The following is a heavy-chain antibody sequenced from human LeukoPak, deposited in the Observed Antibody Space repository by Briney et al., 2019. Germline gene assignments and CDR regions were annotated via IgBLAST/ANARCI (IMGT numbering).Heavy chain of an antibody. D-gene: IGHD3-10*01. J-gene: IGHJ3*02. CDR3: ARLGSITMVRDPRGDAFDI. V-gene: IGHV1-69*13. CDR2: IIPIFGTA. CDR1: GGTFSSYA. Sequence: ASVKVSCKASGGTFSSYAISWVRQAPGQGLEWMGGIIPIFGTANYAQKFQGRVTITADESTSTAYMELSSLRSEDTAVYYCARLGSITMVRDPRGDAFDIWGQGTMVTVSS.